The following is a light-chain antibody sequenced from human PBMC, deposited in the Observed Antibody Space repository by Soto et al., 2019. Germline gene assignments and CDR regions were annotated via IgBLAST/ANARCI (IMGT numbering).Light chain of an antibody. J-gene: IGKJ4*01. CDR3: QQLNAYPLT. CDR1: QGIGSY. V-gene: IGKV1-9*01. Sequence: DIHLTQSSSFLYASVGDRVTITRRASQGIGSYLSWYQQKPGKAPKLLISAASTLQRGVPSRFSGSGSGTQFTLTISSLQPEDFATYYCQQLNAYPLTFGGGTKVDIK. CDR2: AAS.